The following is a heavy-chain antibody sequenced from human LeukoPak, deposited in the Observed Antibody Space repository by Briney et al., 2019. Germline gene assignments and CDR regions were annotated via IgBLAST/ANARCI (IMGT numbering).Heavy chain of an antibody. V-gene: IGHV4-61*01. CDR2: ICYTGST. D-gene: IGHD1-26*01. CDR3: ARGSYVSYYYGMDV. J-gene: IGHJ6*02. CDR1: GGSVSSGSYY. Sequence: SETLSLTCTVSGGSVSSGSYYWSWIRQPPGKGLEWIGCICYTGSTNYNPSLKSRVTISVDTSKNQFSLKLSSLTAADTAVYYCARGSYVSYYYGMDVWGQGTTVTVSS.